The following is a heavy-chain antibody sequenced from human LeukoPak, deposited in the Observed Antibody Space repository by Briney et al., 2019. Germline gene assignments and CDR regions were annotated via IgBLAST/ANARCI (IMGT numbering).Heavy chain of an antibody. CDR3: ARSPLGANYYYYYMDV. CDR2: IYTSGST. D-gene: IGHD4/OR15-4a*01. V-gene: IGHV4-4*07. CDR1: GGSISSYY. Sequence: SETLSLTCTVSGGSISSYYWSWIRQPAGKGLERIGRIYTSGSTNYNPSLKSRVTMSVDTSKNQFSLKLSSVTAADTAVYYCARSPLGANYYYYYMDVWGKGTTVTVSS. J-gene: IGHJ6*03.